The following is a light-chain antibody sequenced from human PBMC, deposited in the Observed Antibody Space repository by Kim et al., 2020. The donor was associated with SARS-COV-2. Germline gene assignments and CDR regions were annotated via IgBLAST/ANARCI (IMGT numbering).Light chain of an antibody. Sequence: SYELTQPPSVSVSPGQTARITCSGDALPKQYAYWYQQKAGQAPVVLIYRDNERPSGIPERFSGSRSGTRATLTISGVQAEDEAEYYCQSADSSGTYELFGGGTQLTV. CDR1: ALPKQY. J-gene: IGLJ3*02. CDR3: QSADSSGTYEL. V-gene: IGLV3-25*03. CDR2: RDN.